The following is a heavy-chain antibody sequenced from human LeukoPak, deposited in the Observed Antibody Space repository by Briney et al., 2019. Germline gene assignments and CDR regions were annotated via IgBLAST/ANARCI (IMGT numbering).Heavy chain of an antibody. D-gene: IGHD1-26*01. Sequence: GASVKVSCKASGYTFTSYGISWVRQAPGQGLEWMGWISGYNGNTNYAQKLQGRVTMTTDTFTSTAYMELRNLRSDDTAIYYCARPYKGAVGDYWGQGTLVTVSS. CDR1: GYTFTSYG. CDR3: ARPYKGAVGDY. V-gene: IGHV1-18*01. J-gene: IGHJ4*02. CDR2: ISGYNGNT.